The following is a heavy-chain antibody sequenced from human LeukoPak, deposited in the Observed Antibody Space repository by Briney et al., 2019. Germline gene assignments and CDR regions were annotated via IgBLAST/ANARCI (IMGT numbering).Heavy chain of an antibody. CDR2: ISAYNGNT. CDR3: ARASMGSYDY. J-gene: IGHJ4*02. Sequence: ASVKVSCKSSDYTFTSYGISWVRQAPGQGLEWMGWISAYNGNTNYAQKLQGRVTMTTDTSTSTAYMELSRLRSDDTAVYYCARASMGSYDYWGQGTLVTVSS. D-gene: IGHD1-26*01. CDR1: DYTFTSYG. V-gene: IGHV1-18*01.